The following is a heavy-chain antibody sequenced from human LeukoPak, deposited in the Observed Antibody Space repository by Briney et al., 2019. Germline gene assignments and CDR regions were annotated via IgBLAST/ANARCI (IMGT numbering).Heavy chain of an antibody. J-gene: IGHJ5*02. Sequence: GGSLRLSCAASGFTFSSYGMHWVRQAPGKGLEWVSAISGSGGSTYYADSVKGRFTISRDNSKNTLYLQMNSLRAEDTAVYYCAKGITMVRWFDPWGQGTLVTVSS. CDR2: ISGSGGST. CDR3: AKGITMVRWFDP. D-gene: IGHD3-10*01. CDR1: GFTFSSYG. V-gene: IGHV3-23*01.